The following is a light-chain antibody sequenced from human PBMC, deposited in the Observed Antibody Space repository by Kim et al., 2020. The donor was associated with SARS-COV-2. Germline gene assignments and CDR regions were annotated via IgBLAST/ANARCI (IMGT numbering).Light chain of an antibody. CDR1: QSVSSY. CDR2: AAS. V-gene: IGKV3-11*01. Sequence: LAPGERATRSCRASQSVSSYLAWYQQKPGQAPRLLIYAASNRATGIPARFSGSGSGTDFTLTISSLEPEDFAVYYCQERSNWPRTFGQGTKVDIK. J-gene: IGKJ1*01. CDR3: QERSNWPRT.